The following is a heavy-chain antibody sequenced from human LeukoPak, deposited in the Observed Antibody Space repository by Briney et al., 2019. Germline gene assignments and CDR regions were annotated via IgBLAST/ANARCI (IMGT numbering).Heavy chain of an antibody. J-gene: IGHJ6*02. D-gene: IGHD3-10*01. CDR2: ISGSGGST. CDR1: GFTFSSYA. Sequence: PGGSLRLSCAASGFTFSSYAMSWVRQAPGKGLEWVSAISGSGGSTYYADSVKGRFTISRDNSKNTPYLQMNSLRAEDTAVYYCATAMVRGVMLFYYYYGMDVWGQGTTVTVSS. V-gene: IGHV3-23*01. CDR3: ATAMVRGVMLFYYYYGMDV.